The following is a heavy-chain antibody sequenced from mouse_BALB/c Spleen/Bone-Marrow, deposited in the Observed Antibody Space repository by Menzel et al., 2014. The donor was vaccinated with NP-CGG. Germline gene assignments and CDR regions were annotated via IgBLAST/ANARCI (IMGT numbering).Heavy chain of an antibody. J-gene: IGHJ4*01. CDR1: GFTFSDFY. V-gene: IGHV7-1*02. CDR2: SRNKANDYTR. CDR3: ARDPRWLLAMDY. D-gene: IGHD2-3*01. Sequence: EVKVVESGGGLVQPGGSLRLSCATSGFTFSDFYMEWVRQPPGKRLEWIAASRNKANDYTREYSASVKGRFIVSRDTPQSILYLQMNALRAEDTAIYYCARDPRWLLAMDYWGQGTSVTVSS.